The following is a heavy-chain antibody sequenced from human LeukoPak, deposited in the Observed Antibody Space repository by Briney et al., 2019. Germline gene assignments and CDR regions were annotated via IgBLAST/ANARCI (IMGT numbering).Heavy chain of an antibody. V-gene: IGHV3-30*18. CDR3: AKDRYSSGWYSDFDY. CDR1: GFTFSNYA. J-gene: IGHJ4*02. D-gene: IGHD6-19*01. CDR2: ISDDGSNK. Sequence: GGSLRLSCAASGFTFSNYAMHWVRQAPGKGLEWVAVISDDGSNKYYGDSVKGRFTISRDNSKNTVYLQMNSLRAEGTAVYYCAKDRYSSGWYSDFDYWGQGTLVTVSS.